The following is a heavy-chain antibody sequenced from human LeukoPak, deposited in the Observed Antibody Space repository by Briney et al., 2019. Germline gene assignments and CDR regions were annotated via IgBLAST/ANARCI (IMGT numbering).Heavy chain of an antibody. J-gene: IGHJ5*02. V-gene: IGHV3-48*03. CDR1: GFTFSSYE. CDR2: ISSSGSTI. D-gene: IGHD3-16*01. CDR3: ARDHRGGWFDP. Sequence: GGSLRLSCAASGFTFSSYEMNWVRQAPGKGLEWVSYISSSGSTIYYADSVKGRFTISRDNAKNSLYLQTNSLRAEDTAVYYCARDHRGGWFDPWGQGTLVTVSS.